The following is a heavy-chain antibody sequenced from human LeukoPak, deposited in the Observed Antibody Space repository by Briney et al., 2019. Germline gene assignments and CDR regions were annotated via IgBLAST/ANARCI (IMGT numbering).Heavy chain of an antibody. CDR1: GFTFSSYG. J-gene: IGHJ4*02. D-gene: IGHD6-19*01. CDR3: AKISSGWYYFDY. V-gene: IGHV3-33*06. CDR2: IWYDGSNK. Sequence: GGSLRLSCAASGFTFSSYGMHWVRQAPGKGLEWVAVIWYDGSNKYYADSVKGRFTISRDNSKNTLYLQMNSLRAEDTAVYYCAKISSGWYYFDYWGQGTLVTVSS.